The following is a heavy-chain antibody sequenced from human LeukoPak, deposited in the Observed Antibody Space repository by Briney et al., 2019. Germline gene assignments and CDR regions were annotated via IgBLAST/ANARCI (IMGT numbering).Heavy chain of an antibody. V-gene: IGHV3-23*01. CDR3: AKDDPAYCSGATCYSD. CDR1: GFTFSSYA. D-gene: IGHD2-15*01. Sequence: GGSLRLSCVASGFTFSSYAMNWVRQAPGKGLEWVSAISAVGDRAYYADSVQGRFTLSRDNSKNTLYLQMNSLRAEDTAVYYCAKDDPAYCSGATCYSDWGQGTLVTVSS. J-gene: IGHJ4*02. CDR2: ISAVGDRA.